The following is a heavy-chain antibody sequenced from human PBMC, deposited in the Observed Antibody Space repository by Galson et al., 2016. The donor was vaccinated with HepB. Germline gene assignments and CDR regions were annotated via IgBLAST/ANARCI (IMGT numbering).Heavy chain of an antibody. CDR2: MHYIGKS. CDR3: AREMGLSGSVSHIDV. D-gene: IGHD3-22*01. Sequence: SETLSLTCTVSGGSISGYYWNWIRQPPGKGLEWIGYMHYIGKSNYNPSLKSRVSISVDTSKNQFSLKLSAVTAADTAVYYCAREMGLSGSVSHIDVWGQGTTVIVSS. CDR1: GGSISGYY. J-gene: IGHJ6*02. V-gene: IGHV4-59*01.